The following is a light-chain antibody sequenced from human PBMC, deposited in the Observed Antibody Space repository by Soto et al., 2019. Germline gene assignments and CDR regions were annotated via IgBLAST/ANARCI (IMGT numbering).Light chain of an antibody. J-gene: IGLJ1*01. Sequence: QSVLTQPPSASGSPGQSVTISCTGTSSDVGAYIFVSWYQQHPGKAPKLLIYDVNRRPPCVPDRFFGSKSGNTASLTVSGLQAEDEADYSCVSFAGGTYVFGTGTKVTVL. CDR3: VSFAGGTYV. CDR2: DVN. V-gene: IGLV2-8*01. CDR1: SSDVGAYIF.